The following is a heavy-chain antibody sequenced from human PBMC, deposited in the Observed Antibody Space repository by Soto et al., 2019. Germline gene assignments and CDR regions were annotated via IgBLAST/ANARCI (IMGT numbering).Heavy chain of an antibody. D-gene: IGHD3-22*01. CDR1: GYSFTKYW. V-gene: IGHV5-51*01. CDR3: ARHRGTLYYYDSGGYWFDP. CDR2: IYPDESDT. J-gene: IGHJ5*02. Sequence: LGESLKISCKGSGYSFTKYWIGWVRQMPGKGLEWMAIIYPDESDTRYSPSFQGQVTISADKSISTAYLQWSSLKASDTAMYYCARHRGTLYYYDSGGYWFDPWGQGTLVTVSS.